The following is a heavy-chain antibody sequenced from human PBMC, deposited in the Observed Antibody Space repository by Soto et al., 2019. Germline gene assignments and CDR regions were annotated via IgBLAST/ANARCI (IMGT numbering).Heavy chain of an antibody. Sequence: QVQLQQWGAGLLQPSETLSLTCAVYGGSFSGYYWSWIRQPPGHGLEWIGEINHSGSTNYIPSLKRRVTIAVDTSKNQFYLKLSSVTAADTAVYYCEAGDFWSGYHAGWFDPWGQGTLVTYSS. CDR3: EAGDFWSGYHAGWFDP. D-gene: IGHD3-3*01. V-gene: IGHV4-34*01. CDR2: INHSGST. CDR1: GGSFSGYY. J-gene: IGHJ5*02.